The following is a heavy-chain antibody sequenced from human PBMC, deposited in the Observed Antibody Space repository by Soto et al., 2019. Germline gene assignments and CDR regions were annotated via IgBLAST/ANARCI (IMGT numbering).Heavy chain of an antibody. V-gene: IGHV1-18*01. J-gene: IGHJ2*01. CDR3: ARILTTDWYFDL. CDR1: GYTFTTYD. D-gene: IGHD4-17*01. CDR2: ISPYNGNT. Sequence: AASVKVSCKASGYTFTTYDISWVRQAPGQGLEWMGWISPYNGNTNYAQKFQDRVTMTTDTSTSTAYMEVRSLRSDDTAVYYCARILTTDWYFDLWGRGTLVTVSS.